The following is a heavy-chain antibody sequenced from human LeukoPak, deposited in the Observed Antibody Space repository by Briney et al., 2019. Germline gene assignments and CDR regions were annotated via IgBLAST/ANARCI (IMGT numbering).Heavy chain of an antibody. D-gene: IGHD3-3*01. CDR1: GFTFSSYW. Sequence: GGSLRLSCAASGFTFSSYWMSWVRQAPGKGLEWVANIKQDGSEKYYVDSVKGRFTISRDNAKNSLYLQMNSLRAEDTAVYYCAKDLRFLEWFDGMDVWGQGATVTVSS. J-gene: IGHJ6*02. CDR3: AKDLRFLEWFDGMDV. V-gene: IGHV3-7*03. CDR2: IKQDGSEK.